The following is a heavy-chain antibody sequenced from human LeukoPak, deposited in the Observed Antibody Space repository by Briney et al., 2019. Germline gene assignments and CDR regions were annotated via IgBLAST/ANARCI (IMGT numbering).Heavy chain of an antibody. Sequence: GGSLRLSCAASGFTFSSYWMSWVRQAPGKGLEWVANIKQDGSEKYYVDSVKGRFTISRDNAKNSLYLQMDSLRAEGTAVYYCAKDTRTISCLDYWGQGTLVTVSS. D-gene: IGHD3-3*01. CDR2: IKQDGSEK. CDR1: GFTFSSYW. CDR3: AKDTRTISCLDY. J-gene: IGHJ4*02. V-gene: IGHV3-7*01.